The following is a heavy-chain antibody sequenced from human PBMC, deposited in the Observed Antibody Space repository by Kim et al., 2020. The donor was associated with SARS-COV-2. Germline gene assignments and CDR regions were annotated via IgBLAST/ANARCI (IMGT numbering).Heavy chain of an antibody. CDR3: ARDPPGITIFGVVGYDAFDI. Sequence: GGSLRLSCAASGFTFSSYWMHWVRQAPGKGLVWVSRINSDGSSTSYADSVKGRFTISRDNAKNTLYLQMNSLRAEDTAVYYCARDPPGITIFGVVGYDAFDIWAKGQWSPSLQ. CDR2: INSDGSST. D-gene: IGHD3-3*01. CDR1: GFTFSSYW. J-gene: IGHJ3*02. V-gene: IGHV3-74*01.